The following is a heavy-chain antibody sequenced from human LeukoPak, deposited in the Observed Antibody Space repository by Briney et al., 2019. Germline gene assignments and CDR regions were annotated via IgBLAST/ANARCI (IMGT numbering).Heavy chain of an antibody. D-gene: IGHD3-10*01. J-gene: IGHJ4*02. CDR1: GFTFSNYW. CDR2: INRDGSTT. Sequence: GGSLRLSSAASGFTFSNYWVHWVRQAPGKGLVWVSRINRDGSTTNYADSVKGRFTVSRDNAKNTLNLQMNSLRAEDTAVYYCARDRKSGESSEIDFWGQGTLVTVSS. V-gene: IGHV3-74*01. CDR3: ARDRKSGESSEIDF.